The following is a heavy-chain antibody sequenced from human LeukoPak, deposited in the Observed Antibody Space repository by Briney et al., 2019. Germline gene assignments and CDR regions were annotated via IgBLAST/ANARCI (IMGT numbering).Heavy chain of an antibody. CDR3: ARLAVATTSWFDP. CDR2: IYYIGKT. V-gene: IGHV4-59*01. D-gene: IGHD2-15*01. Sequence: SETLSLTCKVSGGSINSYYWSWIRQPPGKGLEWVGYIYYIGKTNYNPSLKSRVTIALDTSKNQVSLILTSVTAADTAVYYCARLAVATTSWFDPWGQGTLVTVSS. J-gene: IGHJ5*02. CDR1: GGSINSYY.